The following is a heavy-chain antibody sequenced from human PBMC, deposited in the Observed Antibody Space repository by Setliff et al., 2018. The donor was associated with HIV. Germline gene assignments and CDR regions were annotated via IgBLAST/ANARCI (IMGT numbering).Heavy chain of an antibody. V-gene: IGHV1-69*08. Sequence: ASVKVSCKTSGGSFDMHTISWVRQAPGQGLEFVGRIIPIIDTANYAQKFQGRVTITADKSANTTYMELRSLRSEDTAIYYCATMSRSSRNWAIFDYWGQGVLVTVSS. CDR2: IIPIIDTA. CDR3: ATMSRSSRNWAIFDY. CDR1: GGSFDMHT. D-gene: IGHD6-13*01. J-gene: IGHJ4*02.